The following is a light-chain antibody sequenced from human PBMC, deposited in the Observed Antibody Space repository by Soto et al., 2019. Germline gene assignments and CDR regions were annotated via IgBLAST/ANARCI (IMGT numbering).Light chain of an antibody. V-gene: IGKV1-5*03. CDR3: QQYDTYSWK. CDR1: QSVSSW. J-gene: IGKJ1*01. Sequence: DIQMTQSPSTLSASVGDRVTITCRASQSVSSWLAWYQQKPGKPPNLLISKASSLESGVPSRFSGSGSGTEFTLTISSRQPDDFATYFCQQYDTYSWKFGQGTKVEIK. CDR2: KAS.